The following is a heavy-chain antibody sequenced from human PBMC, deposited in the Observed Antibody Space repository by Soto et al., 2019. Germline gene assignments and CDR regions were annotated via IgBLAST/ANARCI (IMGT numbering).Heavy chain of an antibody. V-gene: IGHV1-2*04. CDR3: ARNQEYYYYGMDV. Sequence: ASVKVSCKAPGYTFTGYYMHWVRQAPGQGLEWMGWINPNSGGTNYAQKFQGWVTMTRDTSISTAYMELSRLRSDDTAVYYCARNQEYYYYGMDVWGQGTTVTVSS. CDR2: INPNSGGT. CDR1: GYTFTGYY. J-gene: IGHJ6*02.